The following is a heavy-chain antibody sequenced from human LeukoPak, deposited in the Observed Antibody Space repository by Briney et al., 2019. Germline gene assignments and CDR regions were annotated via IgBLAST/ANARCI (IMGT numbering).Heavy chain of an antibody. D-gene: IGHD3-10*01. J-gene: IGHJ4*02. CDR2: IKQVGSEK. CDR3: ASTPWPKLLGTY. Sequence: GGSLRLSCAASLFTFSRYWMSWVLHAAGKGLEAVASIKQVGSEKYYVDSVKGRFTISRDNVKNSLYVQMNSLSPEDTAVYYCASTPWPKLLGTYWRQGTLVTVSS. V-gene: IGHV3-7*01. CDR1: LFTFSRYW.